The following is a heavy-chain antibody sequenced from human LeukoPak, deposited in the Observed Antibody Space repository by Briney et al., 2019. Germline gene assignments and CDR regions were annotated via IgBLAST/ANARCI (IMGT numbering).Heavy chain of an antibody. V-gene: IGHV3-23*01. J-gene: IGHJ4*02. Sequence: PPGGSLRLSCAASGFSFSSFAMSWVRQAPGKGLEWVSAFSGSGGNTYYADSVRGRFTFSRDDSKNTLYLQMNSLRAEDTAVYYCAKGIRSGWYYFDYWGQGTLVAVSS. D-gene: IGHD6-13*01. CDR3: AKGIRSGWYYFDY. CDR2: FSGSGGNT. CDR1: GFSFSSFA.